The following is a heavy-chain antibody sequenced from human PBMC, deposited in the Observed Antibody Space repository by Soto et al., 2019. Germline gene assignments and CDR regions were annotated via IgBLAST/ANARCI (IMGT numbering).Heavy chain of an antibody. J-gene: IGHJ3*02. D-gene: IGHD3-10*01. CDR2: IGVTGGTT. Sequence: VQVLESGGGLVQPGGSLRLSCAASGFSFSNYAMSWVRQAPGKGLEWVSGIGVTGGTTNYADPVQGRFIISRDNSKNTLYLQMNSLRAEDTAVYYCAKDYIGVIPDAFDIWGQGTMVTVSS. CDR1: GFSFSNYA. CDR3: AKDYIGVIPDAFDI. V-gene: IGHV3-23*01.